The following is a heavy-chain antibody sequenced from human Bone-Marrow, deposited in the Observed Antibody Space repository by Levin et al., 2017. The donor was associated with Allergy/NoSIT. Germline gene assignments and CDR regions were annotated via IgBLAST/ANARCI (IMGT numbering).Heavy chain of an antibody. D-gene: IGHD2-15*01. V-gene: IGHV3-23*01. CDR3: ARYNCSGGGCFTLSAYNY. CDR2: ISGSGGEA. Sequence: GESLKISCTASGFTFVSYGMSWVRQAPGKGLEWVAAISGSGGEANYADSVRGRFAISRDNSKNTLNLQMNSLKTEDTAIYFCARYNCSGGGCFTLSAYNYWGQGTLVTVSS. J-gene: IGHJ4*02. CDR1: GFTFVSYG.